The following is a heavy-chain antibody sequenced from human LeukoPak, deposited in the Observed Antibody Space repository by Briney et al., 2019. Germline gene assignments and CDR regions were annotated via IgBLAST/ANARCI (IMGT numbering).Heavy chain of an antibody. CDR1: GGYFSGYY. V-gene: IGHV4-34*01. CDR2: INHSGST. D-gene: IGHD3-16*01. J-gene: IGHJ6*03. Sequence: SETLSFTCAVYGGYFSGYYWSWIRQPPGKGLEWIGEINHSGSTNYNPSLKSRVTISVDTSKNQFSLKLRSVTAADTAVYYCARWGTDLWVPGVSYYYMDVWGKGTTVTVSS. CDR3: ARWGTDLWVPGVSYYYMDV.